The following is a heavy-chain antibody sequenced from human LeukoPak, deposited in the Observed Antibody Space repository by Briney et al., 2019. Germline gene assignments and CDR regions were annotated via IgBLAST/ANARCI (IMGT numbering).Heavy chain of an antibody. J-gene: IGHJ5*02. Sequence: ASVKVSCKASGYTFTGYYMHWVRQAPGQGLEWMGWINPNSGGTNYAQKFQGRVTMTRDTSISTAYMELSRLRSDDTAVYYCARVGDSSGYYFLGWFDPWGQGTLVTASS. CDR2: INPNSGGT. V-gene: IGHV1-2*02. CDR3: ARVGDSSGYYFLGWFDP. D-gene: IGHD3-22*01. CDR1: GYTFTGYY.